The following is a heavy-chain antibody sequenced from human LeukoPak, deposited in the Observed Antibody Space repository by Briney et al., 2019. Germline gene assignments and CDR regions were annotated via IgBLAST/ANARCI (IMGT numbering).Heavy chain of an antibody. J-gene: IGHJ4*02. V-gene: IGHV3-7*05. Sequence: GGSLRLSCAASGFSFSGHWMNWVRQPPGKGLEWVANIKADGSEKYYVDSVKGLFTISRDAAKRTVDLQMGNLRAEDTAIYYCAYRNNFEYWGQGALVSVSS. D-gene: IGHD1-26*01. CDR1: GFSFSGHW. CDR3: AYRNNFEY. CDR2: IKADGSEK.